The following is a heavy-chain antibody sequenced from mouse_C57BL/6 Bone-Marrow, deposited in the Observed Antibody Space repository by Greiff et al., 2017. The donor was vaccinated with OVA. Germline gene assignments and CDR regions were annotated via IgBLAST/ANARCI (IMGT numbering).Heavy chain of an antibody. CDR2: IDPENGDT. J-gene: IGHJ2*01. V-gene: IGHV14-4*01. D-gene: IGHD2-4*01. CDR1: GFNITDDY. Sequence: VQLQQSGAELVRPGASVKLSCTASGFNITDDYMHWVKQRPEQGLEWIGWIDPENGDTEYASKFQGKATITADTSSNTAYLQLSSLTSEDTAVYYGATWGIYYDYDKGYWGQGTTLTVSA. CDR3: ATWGIYYDYDKGY.